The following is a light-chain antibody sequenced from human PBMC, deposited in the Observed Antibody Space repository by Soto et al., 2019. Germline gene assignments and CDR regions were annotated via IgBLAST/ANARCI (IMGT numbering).Light chain of an antibody. V-gene: IGKV3-15*01. Sequence: EIVMTQSPATLSVSPGETVTLSCRASQSVSTSVAWYQQKPGQAPRLLIYAAFTRATAVPARFSGSGSGTEFALTISGLQSEDFAVYHCQQHKDWPLTFGGGTRWIS. J-gene: IGKJ4*01. CDR2: AAF. CDR1: QSVSTS. CDR3: QQHKDWPLT.